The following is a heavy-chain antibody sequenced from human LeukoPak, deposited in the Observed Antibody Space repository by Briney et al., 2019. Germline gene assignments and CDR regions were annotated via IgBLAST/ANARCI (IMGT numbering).Heavy chain of an antibody. CDR1: GGSISSSSYY. V-gene: IGHV4-39*07. D-gene: IGHD3-10*01. J-gene: IGHJ2*01. CDR2: IYYSGST. CDR3: ARDGWFAESRYIDL. Sequence: SETLSLTCTVSGGSISSSSYYWGWIRQPPGKGLEWIGTIYYSGSTYYNPSLKSRVTISIDTSKNQFSLKLSSVTAADTAVYYCARDGWFAESRYIDLWGRGTLVTVSS.